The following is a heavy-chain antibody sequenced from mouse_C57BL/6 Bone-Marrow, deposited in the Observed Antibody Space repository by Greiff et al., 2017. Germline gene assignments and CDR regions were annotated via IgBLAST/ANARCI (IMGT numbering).Heavy chain of an antibody. J-gene: IGHJ3*01. CDR2: INPSNGGT. CDR1: GYTFTSYW. Sequence: QVQLQQPGTELVKPGASVKLSCKASGYTFTSYWMHWVKQRPGQGLEWIGNINPSNGGTNYNEKFKSKATLTVDKSSSTAYMQLSSLTTEDSAVYYGARGICDGYVAWFAYGGQGTLVTVSA. CDR3: ARGICDGYVAWFAY. D-gene: IGHD2-3*01. V-gene: IGHV1-53*01.